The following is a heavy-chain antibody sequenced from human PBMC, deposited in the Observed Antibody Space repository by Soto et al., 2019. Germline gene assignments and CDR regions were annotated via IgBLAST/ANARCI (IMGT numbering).Heavy chain of an antibody. D-gene: IGHD3-3*01. CDR1: GGSFSGYY. CDR2: INHSGST. CDR3: ARVDSLTIFGVISQFDY. J-gene: IGHJ4*02. V-gene: IGHV4-34*01. Sequence: SETLSLTCAVYGGSFSGYYWSWIRQPPGKGLEWIGEINHSGSTNYNPSLKSRITISVDTSKNQFSLKLSSVTAADTAVYYCARVDSLTIFGVISQFDYWGQGTLVTVSS.